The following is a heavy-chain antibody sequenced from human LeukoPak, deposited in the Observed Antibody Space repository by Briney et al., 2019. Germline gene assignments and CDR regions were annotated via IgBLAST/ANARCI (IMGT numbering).Heavy chain of an antibody. J-gene: IGHJ5*02. CDR2: IYYSGST. CDR1: GGSISSSSYY. CDR3: ARRFRLWFGDDIRSVNQAHSYNWFDP. V-gene: IGHV4-39*07. D-gene: IGHD3-10*01. Sequence: SETLSLTCTVSGGSISSSSYYWGWLRQPPGKGLEWIGSIYYSGSTYYNPSLKSRVTISVDTSKNQFSLKLSSVTAADTAVYYCARRFRLWFGDDIRSVNQAHSYNWFDPWGQGSLVTVSS.